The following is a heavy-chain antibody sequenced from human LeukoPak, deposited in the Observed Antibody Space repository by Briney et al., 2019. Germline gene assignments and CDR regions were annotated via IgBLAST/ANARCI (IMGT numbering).Heavy chain of an antibody. CDR1: GDSVSSNSVT. CDR3: ARRLTQYDCFDP. J-gene: IGHJ5*02. D-gene: IGHD2-2*01. V-gene: IGHV6-1*01. Sequence: SQTLSLTCAISGDSVSSNSVTWNWIRQSPSRGLEWLGRTCYRSTWYNDYAVSVRGRITVNPDTSKNQFSLHLNSVTPEDTAVYYCARRLTQYDCFDPWCQGILVTVSS. CDR2: TCYRSTWYN.